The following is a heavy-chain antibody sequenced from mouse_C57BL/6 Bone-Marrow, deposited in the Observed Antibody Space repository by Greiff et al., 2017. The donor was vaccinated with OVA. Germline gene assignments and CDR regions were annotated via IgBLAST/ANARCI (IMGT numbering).Heavy chain of an antibody. CDR2: ISYDGSN. Sequence: EVKLMESGPGLVKPSQSLSLTCSVTGYSITSGYYWNWIRQFPGNKLEWMGYISYDGSNNYNPSLKNRISITRDTSKNQFFLKLNSVTTEYTATYYCVRDRGCYYGFAYWGQGTLVTVSA. V-gene: IGHV3-6*01. CDR1: GYSITSGYY. J-gene: IGHJ3*01. CDR3: VRDRGCYYGFAY. D-gene: IGHD1-1*01.